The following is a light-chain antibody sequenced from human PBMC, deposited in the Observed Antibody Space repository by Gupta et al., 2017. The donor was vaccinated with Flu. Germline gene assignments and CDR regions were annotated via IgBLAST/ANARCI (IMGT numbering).Light chain of an antibody. Sequence: DIQMTQSPSSLSASVGDRVTITCRASQSISSYLNWYQQKPGKAPKLLIYAASSLQSGVPSRFSGSGSGTEFTLTMSSLQPEDFATYYCQQSDSTPVSFGQGTKLEIK. V-gene: IGKV1-39*01. CDR3: QQSDSTPVS. CDR2: AAS. J-gene: IGKJ2*03. CDR1: QSISSY.